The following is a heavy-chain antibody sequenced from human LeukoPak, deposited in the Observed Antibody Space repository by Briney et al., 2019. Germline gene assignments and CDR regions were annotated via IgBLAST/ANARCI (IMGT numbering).Heavy chain of an antibody. CDR3: ARVQYYDFWSGYYYYYYGMDV. CDR2: INHSGST. J-gene: IGHJ6*02. CDR1: GGSFSGYY. V-gene: IGHV4-34*01. D-gene: IGHD3-3*01. Sequence: SETLSLTCAVYGGSFSGYYWSWIRQPPGKGLEWIGEINHSGSTNYNPSLKSRVTISVDTSKNQFSLKLSSVTAADTAVYYCARVQYYDFWSGYYYYYYGMDVWGQGTTVTVSS.